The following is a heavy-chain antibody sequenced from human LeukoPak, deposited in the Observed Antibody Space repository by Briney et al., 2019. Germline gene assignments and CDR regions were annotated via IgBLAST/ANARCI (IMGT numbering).Heavy chain of an antibody. D-gene: IGHD1-14*01. V-gene: IGHV4-61*02. J-gene: IGHJ3*02. CDR1: GGSISSGSYY. CDR3: ARTRTRHDAFDI. Sequence: SQTLSLTCTVSGGSISSGSYYWSWIRQPAGKGLEWIGRIYTSGSTNYNSSLKSRVTISVDTSKNQFSLKLSSVTAADTAVYYCARTRTRHDAFDIWGQGTMVTVSS. CDR2: IYTSGST.